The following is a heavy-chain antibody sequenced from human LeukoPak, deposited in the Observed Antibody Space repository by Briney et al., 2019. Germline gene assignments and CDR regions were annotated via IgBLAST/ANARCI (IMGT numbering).Heavy chain of an antibody. CDR3: AKGSYYFDY. CDR2: ISYDGSNK. J-gene: IGHJ4*02. Sequence: GGSLRLSCAASGFTFSSYGMHWVRQAPGKGLEWVAVISYDGSNKYYADSVKGRFTISRDNSKNTLYLQMNSLRAEDTAVYYCAKGSYYFDYWGQGTLVTVSS. V-gene: IGHV3-30*18. CDR1: GFTFSSYG.